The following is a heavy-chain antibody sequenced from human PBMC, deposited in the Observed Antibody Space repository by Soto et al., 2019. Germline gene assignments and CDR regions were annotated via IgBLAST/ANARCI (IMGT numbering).Heavy chain of an antibody. D-gene: IGHD2-2*01. V-gene: IGHV3-74*01. CDR1: GFTFSSYS. CDR2: INSDGSIT. J-gene: IGHJ4*02. Sequence: GGSLRLSCAASGFTFSSYSMNWVRQAPGKGLVWVSRINSDGSITHYADSAKGRFTISRDNAKNTLYLQMNSLRADDTAVYYWARGTQVGRNDYWAQEPLVTVPS. CDR3: ARGTQVGRNDY.